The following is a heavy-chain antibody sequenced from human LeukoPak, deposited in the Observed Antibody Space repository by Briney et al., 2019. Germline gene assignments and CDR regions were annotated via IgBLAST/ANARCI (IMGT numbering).Heavy chain of an antibody. CDR2: IYYSGST. CDR1: GGSISSYY. J-gene: IGHJ1*01. D-gene: IGHD1-1*01. Sequence: SETLSLTCTVSGGSISSYYWSWIRQPPGMGLEWIGYIYYSGSTNYNPSLKSRVTISVDTSKNQFSLKLSSVTAADTAVYYCARGSAGHYFQHWGQGTLVTVSS. V-gene: IGHV4-59*01. CDR3: ARGSAGHYFQH.